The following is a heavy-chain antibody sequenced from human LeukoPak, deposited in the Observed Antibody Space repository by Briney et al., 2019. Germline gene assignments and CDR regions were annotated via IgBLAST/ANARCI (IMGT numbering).Heavy chain of an antibody. Sequence: GGSLRLSCAGFGFTFSSYAMSWVRQAPGKGLEWVSAISGSGGGTYYADSVKGRFTISRDNSRNTLYLQMNSLRAEDTAVYYCAEDRGVSGSYFFDYWGQGTLVTVSS. D-gene: IGHD3-10*01. CDR2: ISGSGGGT. CDR3: AEDRGVSGSYFFDY. V-gene: IGHV3-23*01. CDR1: GFTFSSYA. J-gene: IGHJ4*02.